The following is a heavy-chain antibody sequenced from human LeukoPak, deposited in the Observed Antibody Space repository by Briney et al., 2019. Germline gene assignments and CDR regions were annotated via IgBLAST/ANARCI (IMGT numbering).Heavy chain of an antibody. J-gene: IGHJ6*03. Sequence: SETLSPTCNVPGGFIRGYYWSWNRHPPGHGLEWIGYIYSIGSTNYNPSPKSRVTMSVNTSKNQFSLKVSAVTAADTAVYYCARFFDWGSQAYFNYMDVWGKGTTVTIS. CDR2: IYSIGST. CDR3: ARFFDWGSQAYFNYMDV. D-gene: IGHD3-16*01. V-gene: IGHV4-59*01. CDR1: GGFIRGYY.